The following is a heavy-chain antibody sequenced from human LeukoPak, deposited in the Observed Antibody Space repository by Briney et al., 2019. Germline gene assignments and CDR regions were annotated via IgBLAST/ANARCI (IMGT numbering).Heavy chain of an antibody. CDR3: ARGHLEWELRGFDAFDI. CDR1: GGTFSSYA. J-gene: IGHJ3*02. Sequence: ASVKVSCKASGGTFSSYAISWVRQAPGPGLEWMGGIIPIFGTANYAQKFQGRVTITPDESTSTAYMELSSLRSEDTAVYYCARGHLEWELRGFDAFDIWGQGTMVTVSS. V-gene: IGHV1-69*13. CDR2: IIPIFGTA. D-gene: IGHD1-26*01.